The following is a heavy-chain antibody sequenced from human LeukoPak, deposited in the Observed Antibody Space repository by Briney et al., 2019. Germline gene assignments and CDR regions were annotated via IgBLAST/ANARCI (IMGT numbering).Heavy chain of an antibody. CDR2: ISSSGSTI. D-gene: IGHD2-2*01. CDR3: ARDGDQYCSSTSCYPFFDY. CDR1: GFTFSDYY. Sequence: GGSLRLSCAASGFTFSDYYMSWIRQAPGKGLEWVSYISSSGSTIYYADSVRGRFTISRDNSKNTLYLQMNSLRAEDTAVYYCARDGDQYCSSTSCYPFFDYWGQGTLVTVSS. V-gene: IGHV3-11*04. J-gene: IGHJ4*02.